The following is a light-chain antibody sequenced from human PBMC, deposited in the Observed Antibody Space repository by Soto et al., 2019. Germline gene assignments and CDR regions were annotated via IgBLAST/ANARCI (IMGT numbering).Light chain of an antibody. J-gene: IGKJ1*01. CDR1: QGINNY. CDR3: QKYDSAPRT. CDR2: SAS. Sequence: DIRMTQSPSSLSASVGDSVTITCRASQGINNYLAWYQQKPGKVPVLLIYSASTLKPGIPSRFSGSGTGTDFTVTISSLQPEDFATYYCQKYDSAPRTFGQGTKVDNK. V-gene: IGKV1-27*01.